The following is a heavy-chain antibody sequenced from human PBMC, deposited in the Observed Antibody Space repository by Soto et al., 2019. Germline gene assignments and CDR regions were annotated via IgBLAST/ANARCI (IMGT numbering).Heavy chain of an antibody. V-gene: IGHV1-69*02. CDR2: IFPLTDIP. J-gene: IGHJ4*02. CDR3: ARGPLVVLNYFES. CDR1: GGTFRNYP. Sequence: QVQLVQSGTEVKKPGSSVKVSCKASGGTFRNYPINWVRQAPGQGLEWMGSIFPLTDIPDYTQNFQARLTTSADKSTSTADMELSSLTSDDTAMYFCARGPLVVLNYFESWGQGTLVTVSS.